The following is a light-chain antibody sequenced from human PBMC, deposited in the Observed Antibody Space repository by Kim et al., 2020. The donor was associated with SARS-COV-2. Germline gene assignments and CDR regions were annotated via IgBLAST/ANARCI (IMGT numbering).Light chain of an antibody. CDR3: QQYGSSPPYS. J-gene: IGKJ2*03. V-gene: IGKV3-20*01. CDR1: QSVSSSY. Sequence: SPGERATLSCRASQSVSSSYLAWYQQKPGQAPRLLIYGASSRATGIPDRFSGSGSGTDFTLTISRLEPKDFAVYYCQQYGSSPPYSFGQGTKLEI. CDR2: GAS.